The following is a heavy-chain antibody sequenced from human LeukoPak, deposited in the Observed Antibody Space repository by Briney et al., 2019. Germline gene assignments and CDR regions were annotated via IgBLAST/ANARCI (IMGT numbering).Heavy chain of an antibody. V-gene: IGHV3-7*01. CDR1: GFPFSSYC. Sequence: GGSLRLSCAASGFPFSSYCMSWVRQAPGKGLEWVADIRHDGSDKFYTDSVKGRFTISRDNAKNSLFLQMNSLRAEDAAIYYCARDEADPTLVNYRFDFWGQGTLVTVSS. J-gene: IGHJ4*02. D-gene: IGHD3-22*01. CDR2: IRHDGSDK. CDR3: ARDEADPTLVNYRFDF.